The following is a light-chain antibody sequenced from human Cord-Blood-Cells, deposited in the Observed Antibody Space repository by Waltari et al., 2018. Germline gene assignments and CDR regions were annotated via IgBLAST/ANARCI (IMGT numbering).Light chain of an antibody. CDR1: QSISSY. Sequence: DIQMTQFPSSLSASAGVRVRIPCRASQSISSYLNLYQQKPGKAPKLLIYAESSLQSGVPERFSGSGSGTDVTLNISSLEPEDVATYYCQQSYSTPLTFGGGTKVEIK. V-gene: IGKV1-39*01. CDR3: QQSYSTPLT. CDR2: AES. J-gene: IGKJ4*01.